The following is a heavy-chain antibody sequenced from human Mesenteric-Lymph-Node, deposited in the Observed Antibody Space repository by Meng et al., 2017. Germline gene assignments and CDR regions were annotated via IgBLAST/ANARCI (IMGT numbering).Heavy chain of an antibody. CDR3: TRPARKEATIFGDAFDI. J-gene: IGHJ3*02. Sequence: GGSLRLSCSASGFTFGDSAMSWVRQAPGKGLEWVGFIRSKIFGGTPDYAASVKGRFTISRDDSKSIVYLQMNNLETEDTALYFCTRPARKEATIFGDAFDIWGQGTMVTVSS. CDR2: IRSKIFGGTP. V-gene: IGHV3-49*04. CDR1: GFTFGDSA. D-gene: IGHD3-3*01.